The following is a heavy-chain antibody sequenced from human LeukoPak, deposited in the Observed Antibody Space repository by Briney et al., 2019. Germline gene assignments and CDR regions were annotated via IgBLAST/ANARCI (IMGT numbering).Heavy chain of an antibody. D-gene: IGHD4-17*01. CDR1: GYTFTGYY. CDR2: INPNSGGT. Sequence: GASVKVSCKASGYTFTGYYMHWVRQAPGQGLEWMGRINPNSGGTNYAQKFQGRVTMTRDTSISTAYMELSRLRSDDTAVYYCAISTVTLRVFDYWGQGTLVTVSS. V-gene: IGHV1-2*06. CDR3: AISTVTLRVFDY. J-gene: IGHJ4*02.